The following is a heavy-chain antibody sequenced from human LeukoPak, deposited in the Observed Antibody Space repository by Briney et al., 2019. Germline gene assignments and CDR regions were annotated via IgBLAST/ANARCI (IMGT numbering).Heavy chain of an antibody. V-gene: IGHV1-18*01. J-gene: IGHJ6*03. CDR2: ISAYNGNT. CDR3: ARDLFKRTYYDILTGYSQAHYYYYYYMDV. D-gene: IGHD3-9*01. Sequence: VASVKVSCKASGYTFTSYGISWVRRAPGQGLEWMGWISAYNGNTNYAQKLQGRVTMTTDTSTSTAYMELRSLRSDDTAVYYCARDLFKRTYYDILTGYSQAHYYYYYYMDVWGKGTTVTVSS. CDR1: GYTFTSYG.